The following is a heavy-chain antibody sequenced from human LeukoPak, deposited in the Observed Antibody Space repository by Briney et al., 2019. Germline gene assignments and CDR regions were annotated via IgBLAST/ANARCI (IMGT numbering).Heavy chain of an antibody. J-gene: IGHJ4*02. V-gene: IGHV1-46*01. CDR3: ARGSINYNSGGYYDNPPLDY. D-gene: IGHD3-22*01. CDR1: GYTFTSYY. Sequence: ASVKVSCKASGYTFTSYYMSWVPQAPGQGLEWMGMINPNGGSTNYAQKFQGRVTVTRDTSTSTVYMELSSLRSEDTAVYYCARGSINYNSGGYYDNPPLDYWGQGTLVTVSS. CDR2: INPNGGST.